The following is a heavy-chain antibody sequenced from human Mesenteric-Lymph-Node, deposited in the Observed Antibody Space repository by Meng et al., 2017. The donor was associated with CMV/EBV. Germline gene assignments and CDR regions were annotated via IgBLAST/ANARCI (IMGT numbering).Heavy chain of an antibody. V-gene: IGHV1-69*10. J-gene: IGHJ6*02. Sequence: SVKVSCKASGGTFSTYGISWVRQAPGQGLEWMGGIIPILGITDYAQKFQGRVTITADKSTTTAYMELSSLRSEDTAVYYCARGLPPYYDFWSGYYMSYYYYGMDVWGQGTTVTVSS. CDR1: GGTFSTYG. CDR3: ARGLPPYYDFWSGYYMSYYYYGMDV. D-gene: IGHD3-3*01. CDR2: IIPILGIT.